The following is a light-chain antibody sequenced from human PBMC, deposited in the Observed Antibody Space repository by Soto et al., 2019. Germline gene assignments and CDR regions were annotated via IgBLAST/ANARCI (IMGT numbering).Light chain of an antibody. CDR2: DAS. CDR1: QSVSNNY. CDR3: QQRSNWPPIT. Sequence: EIVLTQSPATLSLSPGERATLSCRASQSVSNNYLAWYLQRPGQAPRLLIYDASNRATGIPARFSGSGSGTDFTLTISSLEPEDFAVYYCQQRSNWPPITFGQGTRLEIK. V-gene: IGKV3-11*01. J-gene: IGKJ5*01.